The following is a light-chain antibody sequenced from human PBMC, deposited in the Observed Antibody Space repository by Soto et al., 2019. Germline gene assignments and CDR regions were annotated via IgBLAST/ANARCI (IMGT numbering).Light chain of an antibody. CDR2: DAS. V-gene: IGKV3-11*01. CDR3: QQRSNGPRT. Sequence: EIVLTQSPATLYLSPGERATLSCRASQSVGSYLAWYQQKPGQAPRLLISDASNRATGIPARFSGSGSGTDFSLTISSLEPEDFAVYYCQQRSNGPRTFGHGTKLEIK. CDR1: QSVGSY. J-gene: IGKJ2*01.